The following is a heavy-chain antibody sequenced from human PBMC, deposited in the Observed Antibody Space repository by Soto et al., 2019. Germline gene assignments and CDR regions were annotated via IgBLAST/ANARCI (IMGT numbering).Heavy chain of an antibody. CDR2: IYPGDSDT. J-gene: IGHJ6*02. Sequence: LKISCEGSGYTFTNYWIGWVRQMPGKGLEWMGIIYPGDSDTKYNPSFQGQVTISADKSITTTYLQWSSLKASDTAIYYCAVPSVYYCRDFCGQAPSLTLS. CDR3: AVPSVYYCRDF. CDR1: GYTFTNYW. V-gene: IGHV5-51*01.